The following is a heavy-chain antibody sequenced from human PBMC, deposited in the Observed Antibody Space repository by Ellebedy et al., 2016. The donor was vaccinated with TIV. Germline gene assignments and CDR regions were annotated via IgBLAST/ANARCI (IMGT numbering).Heavy chain of an antibody. Sequence: AASVKVSCKASGGTFSRYVISWVRQAPGQGLEWMGRIIPSLGIANYAQKFQGRVTITAETSTSTANMELSSLRSEDTAVYYWARENSQGIHSYWYFDLWGRGSPLTVSS. CDR2: IIPSLGIA. V-gene: IGHV1-69*04. J-gene: IGHJ2*01. D-gene: IGHD2/OR15-2a*01. CDR1: GGTFSRYV. CDR3: ARENSQGIHSYWYFDL.